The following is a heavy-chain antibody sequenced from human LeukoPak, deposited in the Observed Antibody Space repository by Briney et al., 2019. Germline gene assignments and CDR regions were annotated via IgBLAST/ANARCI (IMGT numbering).Heavy chain of an antibody. CDR3: ARGGYSSSWYTDYYYGMDV. D-gene: IGHD6-13*01. J-gene: IGHJ6*02. CDR2: MNPNSGNT. V-gene: IGHV1-8*01. CDR1: GYTFTSYD. Sequence: ASVKVSCKASGYTFTSYDINWVRQAAGQGLEWMGWMNPNSGNTGYAQKFQGRVTMTRNTSISTAYMELSSLRSEDTAVYYCARGGYSSSWYTDYYYGMDVWGQGTTVTVSS.